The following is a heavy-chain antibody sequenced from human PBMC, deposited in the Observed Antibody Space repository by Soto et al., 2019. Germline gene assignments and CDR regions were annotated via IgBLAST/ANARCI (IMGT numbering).Heavy chain of an antibody. CDR1: GGTFSSYA. J-gene: IGHJ6*02. CDR2: IIPIFGTA. V-gene: IGHV1-69*13. D-gene: IGHD4-17*01. Sequence: SVKVSCKASGGTFSSYAISWVRQAPGQGLEWMGGIIPIFGTANYAQKFQGRVTITADESTSTAYMELSSLRSEDTAVYYCARCPLRGYYYYGMDVWGQGTTVTVSS. CDR3: ARCPLRGYYYYGMDV.